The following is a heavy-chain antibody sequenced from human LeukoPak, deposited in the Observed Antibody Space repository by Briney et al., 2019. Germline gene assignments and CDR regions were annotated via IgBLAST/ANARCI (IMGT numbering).Heavy chain of an antibody. Sequence: SETLPLTCTVSGVSINSSSYYWGWLRQPPGKGLEWIASIYYSGSTYYNPSLKSRVTISVDTSKNQFSLKLSSVTAADTAVYYCARLLRHDYGSNFYFDYWGQGTLVTVSS. J-gene: IGHJ4*02. V-gene: IGHV4-39*07. CDR3: ARLLRHDYGSNFYFDY. CDR1: GVSINSSSYY. CDR2: IYYSGST. D-gene: IGHD4-23*01.